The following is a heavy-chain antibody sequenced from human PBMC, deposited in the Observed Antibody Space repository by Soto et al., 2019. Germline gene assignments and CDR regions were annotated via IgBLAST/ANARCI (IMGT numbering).Heavy chain of an antibody. Sequence: GSLRLSCAASGFTFSSYWMHWVRQAPGKGLVWVSRINSDGSSTSYADSVKGRFTISRDNAKNTLYLQMNSLRTEDTAVYYCARDLRYSSSWYFRDYYYYCGMDVWGQGTTVTVSS. D-gene: IGHD6-13*01. V-gene: IGHV3-74*01. CDR2: INSDGSST. J-gene: IGHJ6*02. CDR1: GFTFSSYW. CDR3: ARDLRYSSSWYFRDYYYYCGMDV.